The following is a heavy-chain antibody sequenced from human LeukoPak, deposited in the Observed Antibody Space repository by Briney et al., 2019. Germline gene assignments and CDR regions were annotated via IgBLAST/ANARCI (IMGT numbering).Heavy chain of an antibody. J-gene: IGHJ4*02. V-gene: IGHV1-18*03. CDR2: ISAYDGNT. Sequence: GASVKVSCKASGGTFSSYGISWVRQAPGQGLEWMGWISAYDGNTKYSQEFQGRVTITRDTSASTAYMELSSLRSEDMAVYYCARERITIFGGRSVDYWGQGTLVTVSS. CDR1: GGTFSSYG. CDR3: ARERITIFGGRSVDY. D-gene: IGHD3-3*01.